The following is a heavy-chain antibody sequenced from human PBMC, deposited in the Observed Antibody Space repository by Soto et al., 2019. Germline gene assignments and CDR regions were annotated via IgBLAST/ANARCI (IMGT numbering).Heavy chain of an antibody. Sequence: QVQLQESGPGLVKPSETLSLTCTVSGGSVSSGSYYWSWIRQPPGKGLEWIGYIYYSGSTNYNPSLKSRVTIAVDTSKNQFSLKLSSVTAADTAVYYCARGVTAAIRGYYYYGMDVWGQGTTVTVSS. D-gene: IGHD2-21*02. J-gene: IGHJ6*02. CDR2: IYYSGST. CDR1: GGSVSSGSYY. V-gene: IGHV4-61*01. CDR3: ARGVTAAIRGYYYYGMDV.